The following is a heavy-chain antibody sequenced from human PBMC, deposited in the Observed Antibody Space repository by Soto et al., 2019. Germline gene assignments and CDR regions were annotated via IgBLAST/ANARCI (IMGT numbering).Heavy chain of an antibody. CDR3: ARHSPVYDILTGYYWGWFDP. D-gene: IGHD3-9*01. J-gene: IGHJ5*02. Sequence: QLQLQESGPGLVKPSETLSLTCTVSGGSISSSSYYWGWIRQPPGKGLEWIGSIYYSGSTYYNPSLKSRVTISVDTSKNQFSLKLSSVTAADTAVYYCARHSPVYDILTGYYWGWFDPWGQGTLVTVSS. CDR1: GGSISSSSYY. V-gene: IGHV4-39*01. CDR2: IYYSGST.